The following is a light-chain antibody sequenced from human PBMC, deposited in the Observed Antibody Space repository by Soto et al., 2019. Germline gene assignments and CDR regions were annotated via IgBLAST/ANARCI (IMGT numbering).Light chain of an antibody. CDR2: SAS. J-gene: IGKJ3*01. V-gene: IGKV1D-12*01. CDR3: QQGRTSPFS. CDR1: EYISTW. Sequence: DLQMTQSPSFVSASVGDRVTLTCRASEYISTWLAWYQQRLGEAPRLLIFSASTLKNGVPARFSGSGSGTEFTLTISGLQPEDFATYYCQQGRTSPFSFGPGTKV.